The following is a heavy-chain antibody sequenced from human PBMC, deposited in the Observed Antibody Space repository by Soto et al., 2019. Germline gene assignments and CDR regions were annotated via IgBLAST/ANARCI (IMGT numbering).Heavy chain of an antibody. CDR1: GGTFSSYA. V-gene: IGHV1-69*13. D-gene: IGHD2-2*01. CDR3: ARGNCSSTSCFSKEGLYYYYYGMDV. J-gene: IGHJ6*02. Sequence: SVKVSCKASGGTFSSYAISWVRQAPGQGLEWMGGIIPIFGTANYAQKFQGRVTITADESTSTAYMELSSLRSEDTAVYYCARGNCSSTSCFSKEGLYYYYYGMDVWGQGTTVTVSS. CDR2: IIPIFGTA.